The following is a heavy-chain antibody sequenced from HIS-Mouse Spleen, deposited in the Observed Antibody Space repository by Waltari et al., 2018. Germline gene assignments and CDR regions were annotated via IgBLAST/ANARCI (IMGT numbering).Heavy chain of an antibody. V-gene: IGHV4-39*07. Sequence: QLQLQESGPGLVKPSETLSLTCTVPGGSISSSIYYGGWIRQPPGKGLEWIGSIYYSGSTYYNPSLKSRVTISVDTSKNQFSLKLSSVTAADTAVYYCAREIPYSSSWYDWYFDLWGRGTLVTVSS. D-gene: IGHD6-13*01. CDR1: GGSISSSIYY. CDR2: IYYSGST. CDR3: AREIPYSSSWYDWYFDL. J-gene: IGHJ2*01.